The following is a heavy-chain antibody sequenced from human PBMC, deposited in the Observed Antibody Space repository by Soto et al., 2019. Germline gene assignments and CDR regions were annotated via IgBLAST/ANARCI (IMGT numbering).Heavy chain of an antibody. Sequence: ASVKVSCKASGYTFTSYDINWVRQATGQGLEWMGWMNPNSGNTGYAQKLQGRVTMTTDTSTSTAYMELRSLRSDDTAVYYCARGFRVAATRWWFDPWGQGTLVTVSS. CDR1: GYTFTSYD. D-gene: IGHD2-15*01. CDR2: MNPNSGNT. V-gene: IGHV1-8*01. CDR3: ARGFRVAATRWWFDP. J-gene: IGHJ5*02.